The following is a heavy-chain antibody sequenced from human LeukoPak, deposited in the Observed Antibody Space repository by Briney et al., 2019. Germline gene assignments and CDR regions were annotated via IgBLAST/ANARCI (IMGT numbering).Heavy chain of an antibody. CDR1: GGSFSGYY. CDR3: ARVPLRGYYCYYGMDV. CDR2: INHSGST. V-gene: IGHV4-34*01. J-gene: IGHJ6*02. Sequence: TSETLSLTCAVYGGSFSGYYWSWIRQLPGKGLEWIGEINHSGSTNYNPSLKSRVTISVDTSKNQFSLKLSSVTAADTAVYYCARVPLRGYYCYYGMDVWGQGTTVTVSS.